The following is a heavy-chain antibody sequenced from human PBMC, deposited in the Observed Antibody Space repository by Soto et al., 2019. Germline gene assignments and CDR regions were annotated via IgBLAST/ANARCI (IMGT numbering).Heavy chain of an antibody. Sequence: GGSLRLSCAASGFTFGSYAMNWVRQAPGRGLEWVSGTSGRGGITNYADSVKGRFTISRDNSKNTLYLQMTSLRAEDTAIYYCTRDPGVAGTGGWFDPWGQGTLVTVSS. CDR1: GFTFGSYA. D-gene: IGHD2-15*01. CDR3: TRDPGVAGTGGWFDP. J-gene: IGHJ5*02. CDR2: TSGRGGIT. V-gene: IGHV3-23*01.